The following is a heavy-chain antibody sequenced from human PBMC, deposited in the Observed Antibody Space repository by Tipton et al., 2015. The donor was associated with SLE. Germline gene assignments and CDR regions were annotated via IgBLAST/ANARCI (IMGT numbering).Heavy chain of an antibody. CDR3: TAGAGWLIDY. V-gene: IGHV3-30*03. D-gene: IGHD5-24*01. CDR2: VSNDGSNK. CDR1: GFTFNTYL. J-gene: IGHJ4*02. Sequence: SLRLSCAASGFTFNTYLMHWVRQAPGKGLEWVAVVSNDGSNKNYADSVKGRFTISRDNAKRSLYLQMNSLRVEDTAVYYCTAGAGWLIDYWGQGTLVTVSS.